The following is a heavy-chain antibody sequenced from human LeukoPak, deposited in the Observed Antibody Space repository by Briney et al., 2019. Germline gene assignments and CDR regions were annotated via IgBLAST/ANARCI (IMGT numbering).Heavy chain of an antibody. CDR3: AKIKLEVRGVLDY. CDR1: GFTFSIYA. Sequence: GGSLRLSCAASGFTFSIYAMTWVRQAPGKGLELVSGINGRDNGTWYADSVKGRLTISRDNSKNTLYLQMNSLTGEDTAVYYCAKIKLEVRGVLDYWGQGTLVTVSS. CDR2: INGRDNGT. D-gene: IGHD3-10*01. J-gene: IGHJ4*02. V-gene: IGHV3-23*01.